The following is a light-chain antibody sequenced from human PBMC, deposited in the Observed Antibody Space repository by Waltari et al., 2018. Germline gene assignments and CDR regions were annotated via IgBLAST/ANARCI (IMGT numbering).Light chain of an antibody. CDR1: FLLTYS. V-gene: IGLV3-19*01. J-gene: IGLJ2*01. CDR3: NSRDSSTNAVV. Sequence: SSDLTQDPTMSVALGQTVRITCQGAFLLTYSPTWYQQRPGQAPILVIFSANDRPSGIPDRFSGSSSGNTASLTITGALAEDEADYYCNSRDSSTNAVVFGGVTKLTVL. CDR2: SAN.